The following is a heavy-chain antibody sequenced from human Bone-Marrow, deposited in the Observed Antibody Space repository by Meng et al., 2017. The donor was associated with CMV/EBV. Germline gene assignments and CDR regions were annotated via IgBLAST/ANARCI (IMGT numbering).Heavy chain of an antibody. CDR3: ARDGLVRPGGD. CDR1: GGTFSSYA. V-gene: IGHV1-69*10. CDR2: IIPILGIA. J-gene: IGHJ4*02. Sequence: SVKVSCKASGGTFSSYAISWVRQAPGQGLEWMGGIIPILGIANYAQKFQGRVTITADKATSTAYMWLSSLRSEDTAVYYFARDGLVRPGGDWGQGTLVTVSS. D-gene: IGHD6-19*01.